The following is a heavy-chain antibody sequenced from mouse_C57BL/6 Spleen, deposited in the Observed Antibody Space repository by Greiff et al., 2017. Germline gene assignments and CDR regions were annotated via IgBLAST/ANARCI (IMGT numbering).Heavy chain of an antibody. D-gene: IGHD1-1*01. Sequence: VQLQQSGPELVKPGASVKISCKASGYSFTGYYMNWVKQSPEKSLEWIGEINPSTGGTTYNQKFKAKATLTVDKSSSTAYMQLKSLTSEDSAVYYCARRKGTVVATDYFDYWGQGTTLTVSS. J-gene: IGHJ2*01. CDR1: GYSFTGYY. V-gene: IGHV1-42*01. CDR3: ARRKGTVVATDYFDY. CDR2: INPSTGGT.